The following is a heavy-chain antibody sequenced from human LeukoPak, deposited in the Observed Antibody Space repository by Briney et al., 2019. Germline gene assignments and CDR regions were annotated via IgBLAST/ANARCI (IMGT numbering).Heavy chain of an antibody. D-gene: IGHD3-3*02. V-gene: IGHV3-11*04. CDR2: ISSSGHSI. CDR3: ARDQPPISF. CDR1: GFTFSGFY. Sequence: GGSLRLSCAASGFTFSGFYMSWIRQAPGKGLECVSYISSSGHSIYYADSVKGRFTISRDNAKTSLYLQMNSLRAEDTAVYYCARDQPPISFWGQGTLVTVSS. J-gene: IGHJ4*02.